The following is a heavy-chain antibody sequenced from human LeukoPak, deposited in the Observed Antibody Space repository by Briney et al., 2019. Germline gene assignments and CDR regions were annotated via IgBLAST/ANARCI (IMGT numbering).Heavy chain of an antibody. CDR1: GGSFSGYY. Sequence: PSETLSLTCAVYGGSFSGYYWSWIRQPPGKGLEWIGEINHSGSTNYNPSLKSRVTISVDTSKNQFSLKLSSVTAADTAVYYCAIKPPLFWGGYAYWGQGTLVTVSS. CDR2: INHSGST. V-gene: IGHV4-34*01. J-gene: IGHJ4*02. CDR3: AIKPPLFWGGYAY. D-gene: IGHD3-3*01.